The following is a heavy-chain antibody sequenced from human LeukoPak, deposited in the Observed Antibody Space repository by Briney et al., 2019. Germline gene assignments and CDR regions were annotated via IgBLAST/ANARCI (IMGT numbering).Heavy chain of an antibody. J-gene: IGHJ4*02. Sequence: PSETLSLTCAVYGGSFSGYYWSWIRQPPGKGLEWIGEINHSGSTNYNLSLKSRVTISVDTSKNQFSLKLSSVTAADTAVYYCAREQLVTAIGNYFDYWGQGTLVTVSS. CDR1: GGSFSGYY. V-gene: IGHV4-34*01. CDR2: INHSGST. CDR3: AREQLVTAIGNYFDY. D-gene: IGHD2-21*02.